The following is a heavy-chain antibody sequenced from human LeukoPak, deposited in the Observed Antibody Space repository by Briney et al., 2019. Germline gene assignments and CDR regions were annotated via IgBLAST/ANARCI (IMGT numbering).Heavy chain of an antibody. D-gene: IGHD6-25*01. CDR1: GFTFSNYA. CDR3: AKDKGAAGHDY. J-gene: IGHJ4*02. CDR2: IFYDGSTY. Sequence: GGSLRLSCAASGFTFSNYAMHWVRQAPGKGLEWVAVIFYDGSTYYYADSVKGRFTISRDNSKNTLYLQMNSLRAEDTAVYYCAKDKGAAGHDYWGQGTLVTVSS. V-gene: IGHV3-30*04.